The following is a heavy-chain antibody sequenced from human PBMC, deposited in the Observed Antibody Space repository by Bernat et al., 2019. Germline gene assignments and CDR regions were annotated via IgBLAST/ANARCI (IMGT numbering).Heavy chain of an antibody. D-gene: IGHD3-10*01. J-gene: IGHJ4*02. V-gene: IGHV4-39*01. CDR3: ARRPGYYFDY. CDR2: IYYSGST. Sequence: QLQLQESGPGLVKPSETLSLTCTVSGGSISSSSYYWGWIRQPPGQGLEWIGSIYYSGSTYYNPSLKSRVTISVDTSKNQFSLKLSSVTAADTAVYYCARRPGYYFDYWGQGTLVTVSS. CDR1: GGSISSSSYY.